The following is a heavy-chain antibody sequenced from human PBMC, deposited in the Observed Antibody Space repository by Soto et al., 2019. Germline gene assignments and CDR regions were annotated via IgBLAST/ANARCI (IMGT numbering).Heavy chain of an antibody. CDR1: GGSISSSSYH. CDR2: IYYSGST. D-gene: IGHD3-9*01. CDR3: ASSVRYFDWLLRYNWFDP. V-gene: IGHV4-39*01. J-gene: IGHJ5*02. Sequence: SETLSLTCTVSGGSISSSSYHWVCIRQPPGNGLEWIGSIYYSGSTYYNPSLKSRVTISVDTSKNQFSLKLSSVTAADTAVYYCASSVRYFDWLLRYNWFDPWGQGTLVTVSS.